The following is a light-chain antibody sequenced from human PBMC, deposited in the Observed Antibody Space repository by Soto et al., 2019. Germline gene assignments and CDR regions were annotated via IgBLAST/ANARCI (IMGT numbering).Light chain of an antibody. Sequence: QSVLNQPASVSGSPGQSITISCTGTSSDVGRYDYVSWYQQHPGKAPKLLIYDVSNRPSGISDRFSGSKSGNTASLTISGLQAEDEADYYCNSYTSSTTSYVFGAGTKVTVL. CDR1: SSDVGRYDY. V-gene: IGLV2-14*01. J-gene: IGLJ1*01. CDR3: NSYTSSTTSYV. CDR2: DVS.